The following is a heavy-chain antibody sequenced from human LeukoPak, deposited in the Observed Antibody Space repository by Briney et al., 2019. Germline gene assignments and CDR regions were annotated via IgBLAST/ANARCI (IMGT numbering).Heavy chain of an antibody. CDR2: IGGGGGST. J-gene: IGHJ5*02. V-gene: IGHV3-23*01. Sequence: PGGSLRLSCAASGFTFNNYAMTWVRQAPGKGLEWVSAIGGGGGSTYYADSVKARFTISRDNSKSTLYLQMNSLRAEDTAVYYCAKHSTTSSNWFDPWGQGTLVTVSS. CDR3: AKHSTTSSNWFDP. CDR1: GFTFNNYA. D-gene: IGHD2/OR15-2a*01.